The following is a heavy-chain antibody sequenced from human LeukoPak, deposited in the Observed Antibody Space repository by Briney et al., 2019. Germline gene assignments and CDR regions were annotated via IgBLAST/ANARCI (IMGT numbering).Heavy chain of an antibody. J-gene: IGHJ4*02. CDR3: ARDQGDFWSGYGRDY. V-gene: IGHV3-7*01. CDR1: GFTFSSYW. CDR2: IKQDVSEK. Sequence: GGSLRLSCAASGFTFSSYWMSWVRQAPGKGLEWVANIKQDVSEKYYVDSVKGRFTISRDNAKNSLYLQMNSLRAEDTAVYYCARDQGDFWSGYGRDYWGQGTLVTVSS. D-gene: IGHD3-3*01.